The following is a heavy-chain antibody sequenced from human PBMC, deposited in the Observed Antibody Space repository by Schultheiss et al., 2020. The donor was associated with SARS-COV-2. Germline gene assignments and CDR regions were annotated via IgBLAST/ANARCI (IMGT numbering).Heavy chain of an antibody. Sequence: GGSLRLSCAASGFTFSNYALHWVRQAPGKRLEWVAVISFDGTNKYYADSVKGRFTISRDNSKNTLYLQMNSLRAEDTAVYYCARDLGSGWYQGYFQHWGQGTLVTVSS. J-gene: IGHJ1*01. CDR2: ISFDGTNK. CDR1: GFTFSNYA. D-gene: IGHD6-19*01. V-gene: IGHV3-30*01. CDR3: ARDLGSGWYQGYFQH.